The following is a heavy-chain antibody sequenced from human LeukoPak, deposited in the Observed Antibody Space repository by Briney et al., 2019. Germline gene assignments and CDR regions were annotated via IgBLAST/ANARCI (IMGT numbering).Heavy chain of an antibody. D-gene: IGHD6-13*01. CDR1: GFTFSWHW. CDR3: ARIGYSSSSIDY. J-gene: IGHJ4*02. V-gene: IGHV3-7*01. Sequence: GGSLRLSCAASGFTFSWHWMSWVRQAPGKGLEWVANIKEDGSIKYYVDSVKGRLTISRDNAKSSVYLQVDSLRAEGTALYYCARIGYSSSSIDYWGQGTLVTVSS. CDR2: IKEDGSIK.